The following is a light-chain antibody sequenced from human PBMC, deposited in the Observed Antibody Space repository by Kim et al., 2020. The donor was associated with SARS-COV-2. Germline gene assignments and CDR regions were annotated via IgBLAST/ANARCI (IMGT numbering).Light chain of an antibody. CDR1: SLRNYY. J-gene: IGLJ2*01. Sequence: ALEQTVSLTCQGDSLRNYYATWYQQRPGQAPVLVLYGKYNRPSGIPDRFSGSASGNTASLTITGAQAEDEADYYCNSRDSSGDHVVFGGGTQLTVL. CDR2: GKY. CDR3: NSRDSSGDHVV. V-gene: IGLV3-19*01.